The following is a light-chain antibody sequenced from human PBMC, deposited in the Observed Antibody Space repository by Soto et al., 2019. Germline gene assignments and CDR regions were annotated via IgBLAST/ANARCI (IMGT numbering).Light chain of an antibody. CDR2: LAS. CDR1: QSLLHSNGYTY. J-gene: IGKJ5*01. V-gene: IGKV2-28*01. Sequence: DIVMTQSPLSLPVTPGEPASISCRSSQSLLHSNGYTYLDWYLQKPGQSPQLLIYLASNRASGVLDEFSGSGSGTDFTLKMSRVEAEYVGVYYCKQTLQTPTFRQGTRLEIK. CDR3: KQTLQTPT.